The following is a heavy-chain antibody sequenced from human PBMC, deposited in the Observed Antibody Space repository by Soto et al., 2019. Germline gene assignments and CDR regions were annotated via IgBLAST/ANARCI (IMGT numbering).Heavy chain of an antibody. J-gene: IGHJ4*02. CDR2: IVPIVDTS. D-gene: IGHD2-15*01. CDR1: GGTFSSYA. V-gene: IGHV1-69*13. Sequence: ASVKVPCKTSGGTFSSYAISWVRQAPGQGLEWMGGIVPIVDTSTYAQKFQGRVTITADESTSTAYMELSSLRSDDTAIYYCVRVVAIPAYPDYWGQGTLVTVSS. CDR3: VRVVAIPAYPDY.